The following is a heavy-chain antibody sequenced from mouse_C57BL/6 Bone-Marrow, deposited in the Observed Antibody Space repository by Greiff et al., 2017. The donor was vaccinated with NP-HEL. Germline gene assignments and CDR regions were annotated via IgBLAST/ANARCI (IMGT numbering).Heavy chain of an antibody. CDR3: ARRDLAWFAY. V-gene: IGHV2-2*01. J-gene: IGHJ3*01. Sequence: QVQLQQSGPGLVQPSQSLSITCTVSGFSLTSYGVHWVRQSPGKGLAWLGVIWSGGSTDCNAAFISRLSISKDNSKSQVFLKMNSLQADDTAIYYCARRDLAWFAYWGQGTLVTVSA. CDR1: GFSLTSYG. CDR2: IWSGGST.